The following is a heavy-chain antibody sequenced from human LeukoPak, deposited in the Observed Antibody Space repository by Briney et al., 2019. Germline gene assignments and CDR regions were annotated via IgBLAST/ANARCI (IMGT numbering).Heavy chain of an antibody. CDR1: GDSMISYY. CDR3: ARLKRGAAGTLDY. D-gene: IGHD6-13*01. CDR2: IYYSGSA. V-gene: IGHV4-59*08. J-gene: IGHJ4*02. Sequence: SETLSLTFTVSGDSMISYYWGWIRQPPGKELEWIGYIYYSGSASYNPSLKSRVSISVDTSKNQFSLTLGSVTAADTAMYYCARLKRGAAGTLDYWGQGTLVTVSS.